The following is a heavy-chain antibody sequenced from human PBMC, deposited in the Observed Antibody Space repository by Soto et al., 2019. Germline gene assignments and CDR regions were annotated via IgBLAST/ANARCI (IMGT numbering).Heavy chain of an antibody. Sequence: GGSLRLSCAASGFTFSNVWMNWVRQAPGEGLECVGRIKSQADGGTIVYATPVKGRFTISRDDSKNTLYLQMNSLTIEDTAVYYCARRSGTYTPFYYYYGLDVWGQGNRFTVSS. CDR3: ARRSGTYTPFYYYYGLDV. CDR2: IKSQADGGTI. V-gene: IGHV3-15*07. CDR1: GFTFSNVW. J-gene: IGHJ6*02. D-gene: IGHD1-26*01.